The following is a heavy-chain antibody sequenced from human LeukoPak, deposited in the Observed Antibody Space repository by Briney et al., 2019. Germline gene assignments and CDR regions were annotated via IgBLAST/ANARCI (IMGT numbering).Heavy chain of an antibody. CDR1: GGSFSGYY. V-gene: IGHV4-34*01. CDR2: INRSGST. Sequence: SETLSLTCAVYGGSFSGYYWSWIRQPPGKGLEWIGEINRSGSTNYNPSLKSRVTISVDTSKNQFSLKLSSVTAADTAVYYCARGRYYYDSSGRGAGDFDYWGQGTLVTVSS. D-gene: IGHD3-22*01. CDR3: ARGRYYYDSSGRGAGDFDY. J-gene: IGHJ4*02.